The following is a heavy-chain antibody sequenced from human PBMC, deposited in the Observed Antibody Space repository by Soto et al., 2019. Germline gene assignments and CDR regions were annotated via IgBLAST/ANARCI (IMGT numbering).Heavy chain of an antibody. CDR1: GGSISSYY. CDR3: ARGISFVYSSAWYSTTYNWFDP. Sequence: SETLSLTCTVSGGSISSYYWSWIRQPPGKELEWIGYIYYSGSTNYNPSLKSRVTISVDTSKNQFSLKLSSVTAADTAVYYCARGISFVYSSAWYSTTYNWFDPWGQGTLVTVSS. D-gene: IGHD6-19*01. J-gene: IGHJ5*02. V-gene: IGHV4-59*01. CDR2: IYYSGST.